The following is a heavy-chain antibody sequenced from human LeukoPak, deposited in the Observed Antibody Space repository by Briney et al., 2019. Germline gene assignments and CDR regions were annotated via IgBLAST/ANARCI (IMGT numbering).Heavy chain of an antibody. CDR2: INPNSGGT. CDR3: AADQGSYYDYVWGSYRHAAFDI. Sequence: ASVKVSCKASGYTFTGYYMHWVRQAPGQGLEWMGWINPNSGGTNYAQKFQGRVTMTRDTSISTACMELSSLRSEDTAVYYCAADQGSYYDYVWGSYRHAAFDIWGQGTMVTVSS. V-gene: IGHV1-2*02. J-gene: IGHJ3*02. D-gene: IGHD3-16*02. CDR1: GYTFTGYY.